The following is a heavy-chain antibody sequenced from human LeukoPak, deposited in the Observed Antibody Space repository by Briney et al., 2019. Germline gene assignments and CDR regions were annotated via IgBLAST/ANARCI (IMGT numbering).Heavy chain of an antibody. D-gene: IGHD5-18*01. CDR3: AKHRGSSYGSLDY. Sequence: PGGSLRLSCAASGFTFSSYAMSWVRQAPGKGLEWVSGIVGSGTSTYYADSVKGRFTVSRDNSKNTLYLQMKSLRVEDAAIYYCAKHRGSSYGSLDYWGQGILVTVSS. CDR1: GFTFSSYA. J-gene: IGHJ4*02. V-gene: IGHV3-23*01. CDR2: IVGSGTST.